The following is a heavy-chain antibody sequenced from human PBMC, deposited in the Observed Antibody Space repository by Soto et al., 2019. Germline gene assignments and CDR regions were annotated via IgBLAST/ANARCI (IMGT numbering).Heavy chain of an antibody. CDR2: IIPLFGTA. D-gene: IGHD3-22*01. J-gene: IGHJ4*01. CDR3: ARQFDYDTSGYYYAY. CDR1: GGTFNKSA. Sequence: QVQLVQSGAEVKKPGSSVQVSCKASGGTFNKSAIAWVRQAPGQGLEWMGGIIPLFGTANYAQKFQGRVTIPADEATSTAYMELSSLRSEDTAVYYCARQFDYDTSGYYYAYWGHGTLVTVSS. V-gene: IGHV1-69*01.